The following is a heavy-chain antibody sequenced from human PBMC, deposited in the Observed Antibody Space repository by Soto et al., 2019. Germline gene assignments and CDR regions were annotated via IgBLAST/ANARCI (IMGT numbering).Heavy chain of an antibody. V-gene: IGHV3-30-3*01. CDR1: GFTFSSYA. Sequence: PGGSLRLSCAASGFTFSSYAMHWVRQAPGKGLEWVAVISYDGSNKYYADSVKGRFTISRDNSKNTLYLQMNSLRAEDTAVYYCAKVSGRWPIDYWGQGTLVTVSS. CDR2: ISYDGSNK. CDR3: AKVSGRWPIDY. D-gene: IGHD6-13*01. J-gene: IGHJ4*02.